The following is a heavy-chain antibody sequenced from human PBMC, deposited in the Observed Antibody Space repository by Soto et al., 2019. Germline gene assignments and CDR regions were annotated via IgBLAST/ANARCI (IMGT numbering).Heavy chain of an antibody. CDR1: GGSISSYY. D-gene: IGHD5-12*01. V-gene: IGHV4-59*01. CDR3: ARDGDGYNYDAFDI. J-gene: IGHJ3*02. CDR2: IYYSGST. Sequence: QVQLQESGPGLVKPSETLSLTCTVSGGSISSYYWSWIRQPPGKGLEWIGYIYYSGSTNYNPSLKSRVTISVDTSKNPFSLKLSSVTAADTAVYYCARDGDGYNYDAFDIWGQGTMVTVSS.